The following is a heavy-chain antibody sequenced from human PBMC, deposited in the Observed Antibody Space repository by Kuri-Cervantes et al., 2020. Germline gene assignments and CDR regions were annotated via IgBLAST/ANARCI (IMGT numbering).Heavy chain of an antibody. J-gene: IGHJ4*02. CDR1: GFTFSGYS. CDR3: ARPEVAGFNDY. V-gene: IGHV3-21*01. D-gene: IGHD6-19*01. CDR2: ISSSSIYI. Sequence: GESLKISCAASGFTFSGYSMSWVRQTPGKGLEWVSSISSSSIYIYYADSVKGRFTVSRDNAKNSLYLQMNSLRVEDTAMYYCARPEVAGFNDYWGQGTLVTVSS.